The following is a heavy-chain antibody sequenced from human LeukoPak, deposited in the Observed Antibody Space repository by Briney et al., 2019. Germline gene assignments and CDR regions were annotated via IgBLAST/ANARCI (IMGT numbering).Heavy chain of an antibody. CDR2: ISSSGSTI. Sequence: GGSLRLSCAASVFTFSSYEMNWVRQAPGKGLEWVSYISSSGSTIYYADSVKGRFTISRDNAKNSLYLQMNSLRAEDTAVYYCARVSSGSSSDHLGYWGQGTLVTVSS. CDR3: ARVSSGSSSDHLGY. V-gene: IGHV3-48*03. CDR1: VFTFSSYE. D-gene: IGHD6-6*01. J-gene: IGHJ4*02.